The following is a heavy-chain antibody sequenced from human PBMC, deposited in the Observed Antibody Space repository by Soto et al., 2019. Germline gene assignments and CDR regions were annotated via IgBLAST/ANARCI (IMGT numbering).Heavy chain of an antibody. CDR2: IYYSGST. J-gene: IGHJ5*02. D-gene: IGHD4-17*01. V-gene: IGHV4-39*01. Sequence: QLQLQESGPGLVKPSETLSLTCTVSGGSISSSSYYWGWIRQPPGKGLEWIGSIYYSGSTYYNPSLKSRVTISVDTSKNQFSLKLSSVTAAVTAVYYRARHESATYDYLNWFDPWGQGTLVTVSS. CDR3: ARHESATYDYLNWFDP. CDR1: GGSISSSSYY.